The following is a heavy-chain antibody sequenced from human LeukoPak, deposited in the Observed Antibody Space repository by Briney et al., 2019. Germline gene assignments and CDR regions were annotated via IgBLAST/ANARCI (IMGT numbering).Heavy chain of an antibody. D-gene: IGHD5-24*01. CDR1: GYIFTSYD. J-gene: IGHJ6*03. Sequence: ASVKVSCKASGYIFTSYDINWVRQATGQGLEWMGWISAYNGNTNYAQKLQGRVTMTTDKSTSTAYMELSSLRSEDTAVYYCARVCRDGYNWDYYYMDVWGKGTTVTVSS. CDR2: ISAYNGNT. V-gene: IGHV1-18*01. CDR3: ARVCRDGYNWDYYYMDV.